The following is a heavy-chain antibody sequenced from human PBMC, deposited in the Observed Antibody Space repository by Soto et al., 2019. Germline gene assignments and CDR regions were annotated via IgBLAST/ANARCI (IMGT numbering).Heavy chain of an antibody. CDR1: GFTFSDYA. V-gene: IGHV3-30*18. CDR3: PKGGRQWLVTSDFNY. J-gene: IGHJ4*02. CDR2: VSHDGRNT. Sequence: VQLVESGGGVVQPGRSLRLSCAASGFTFSDYAMHWVRQAPGKGLEWVAVVSHDGRNTHYADSVKGRFTISRDSSKNTVSLEMTSLRAEDTAGYSCPKGGRQWLVTSDFNYWGQGALVTVSS. D-gene: IGHD6-19*01.